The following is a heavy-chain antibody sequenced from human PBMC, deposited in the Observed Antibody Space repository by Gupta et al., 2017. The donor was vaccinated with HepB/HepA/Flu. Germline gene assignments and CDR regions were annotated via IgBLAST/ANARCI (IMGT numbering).Heavy chain of an antibody. CDR1: GFTVHNNY. CDR3: ARNPGASEWS. V-gene: IGHV3-66*01. D-gene: IGHD3-3*01. Sequence: EVRLVESGGALVQPGGSLRLSCVSSGFTVHNNYMGWVRQAPGKGLDWVSCIYGNGRTYFADSVKGRFSVSRDSAKNTMFLQMNSLRAADTANYYCARNPGASEWSGGPGTLVTVSS. CDR2: IYGNGRT. J-gene: IGHJ4*02.